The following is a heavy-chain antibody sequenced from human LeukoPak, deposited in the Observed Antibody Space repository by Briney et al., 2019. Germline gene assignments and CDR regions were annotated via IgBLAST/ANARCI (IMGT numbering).Heavy chain of an antibody. CDR2: INPNSGGT. CDR1: GYTFTGYY. J-gene: IGHJ4*02. D-gene: IGHD4-17*01. V-gene: IGHV1-2*02. Sequence: ASVKVSCKASGYTFTGYYMHWVRQAPGQGLEWMGWINPNSGGTNYTQKFQGRVTMTRDTSISTAYMELSRLRSDDTAVYYCARWNDYGDYGLDYWGQGTLVTVSS. CDR3: ARWNDYGDYGLDY.